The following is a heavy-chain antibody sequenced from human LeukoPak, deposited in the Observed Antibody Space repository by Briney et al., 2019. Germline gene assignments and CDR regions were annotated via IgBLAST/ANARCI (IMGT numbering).Heavy chain of an antibody. J-gene: IGHJ4*02. CDR2: ISSSSSYI. V-gene: IGHV3-21*01. Sequence: GGSLRLSCAASGFTFSSYSMNWVRQAPGKGLEWVSSISSSSSYIYYADSVKGRFTISRDNAKNSLYLQMNSLRAEDTAVYYCASLLVVPAAIADYWGQGTLVTVSS. CDR1: GFTFSSYS. D-gene: IGHD2-2*02. CDR3: ASLLVVPAAIADY.